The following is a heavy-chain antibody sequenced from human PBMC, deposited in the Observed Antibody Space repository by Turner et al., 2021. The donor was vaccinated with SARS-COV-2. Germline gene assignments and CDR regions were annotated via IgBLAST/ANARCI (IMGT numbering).Heavy chain of an antibody. D-gene: IGHD4-17*01. V-gene: IGHV3-30*03. J-gene: IGHJ4*02. CDR2: ISYDGSNK. CDR3: ARGVAVYGEHRPLDY. CDR1: GFTFSSYG. Sequence: QVQLVESGGGVVQPGRSLRLSCAASGFTFSSYGMHWVRQAPGKGLEWVAVISYDGSNKYYADSVKGRFTISRDNSKNTLYLQMNSLRAEDTAVYYCARGVAVYGEHRPLDYWGQGTLVTVSS.